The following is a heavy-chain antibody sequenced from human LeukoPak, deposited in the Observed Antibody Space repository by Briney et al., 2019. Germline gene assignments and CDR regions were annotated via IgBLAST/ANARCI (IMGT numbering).Heavy chain of an antibody. V-gene: IGHV4-59*01. Sequence: TSETLSLTCTVSGGSINNYYWSWIRQPPGKGLEWLGYIYYSGTTNFNPPLKSRVTMSVDTSKNQFSLRLSSVTAADTAVYYCARDSTPYGHSGYWGQGTLVTVSS. CDR3: ARDSTPYGHSGY. D-gene: IGHD4-17*01. CDR2: IYYSGTT. CDR1: GGSINNYY. J-gene: IGHJ4*02.